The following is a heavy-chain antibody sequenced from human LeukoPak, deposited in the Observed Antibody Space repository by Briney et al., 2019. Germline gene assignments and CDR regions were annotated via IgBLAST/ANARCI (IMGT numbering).Heavy chain of an antibody. J-gene: IGHJ1*01. CDR3: ARDQYTSNWYVHH. CDR2: ISSVGST. Sequence: GGSLRLSCAASGFTVSSNYMSWVRQAPGKGLEWVSLISSVGSTYYADSVKGRFTISRDNSKNTPYLQMNSLRAEDTAVYYCARDQYTSNWYVHHWGQGTLVTVSS. D-gene: IGHD4-11*01. V-gene: IGHV3-53*01. CDR1: GFTVSSNY.